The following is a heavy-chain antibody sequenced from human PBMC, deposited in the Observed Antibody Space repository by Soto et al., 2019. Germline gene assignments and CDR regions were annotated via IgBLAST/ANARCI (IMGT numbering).Heavy chain of an antibody. Sequence: QVQLQESGPGLVKPSQTLSLTCTVSGGSISSGDYYWSWIRQPPGKGLEWIGYIYYSGSTYYNPSPTGLVTIAVDTSTTQFPPKFSAGTAGDTAAYYCASPLPDCCGGSCYESDGMDVRGQGTTVTVSS. CDR2: IYYSGST. J-gene: IGHJ6*01. CDR3: ASPLPDCCGGSCYESDGMDV. D-gene: IGHD2-15*01. CDR1: GGSISSGDYY. V-gene: IGHV4-30-4*01.